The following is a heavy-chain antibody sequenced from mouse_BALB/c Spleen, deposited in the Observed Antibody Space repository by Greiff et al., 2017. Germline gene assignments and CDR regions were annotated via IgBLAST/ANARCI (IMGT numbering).Heavy chain of an antibody. CDR3: ARKGFITTATEAMDY. Sequence: EVKLVESGGGLVQPGGSRKLSCAASGFTFSSFGMHWVRQAPEKGLEWVAYISSGSSTIYYADTVKGRFTISRDNPKNTLFLQMTSLRSEDTAMYYCARKGFITTATEAMDYWGQGTSVTVSS. D-gene: IGHD1-2*01. CDR1: GFTFSSFG. V-gene: IGHV5-17*02. CDR2: ISSGSSTI. J-gene: IGHJ4*01.